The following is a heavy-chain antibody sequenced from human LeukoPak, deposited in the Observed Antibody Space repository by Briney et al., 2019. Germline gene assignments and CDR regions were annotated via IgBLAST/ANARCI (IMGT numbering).Heavy chain of an antibody. CDR3: ARDFTHYYGMDV. J-gene: IGHJ6*02. CDR1: GGSFSGYY. CDR2: INHSGST. V-gene: IGHV4-34*01. Sequence: SETLSLTCAVYGGSFSGYYWSWIRQPPGKGLEWIGEINHSGSTNYNPSLKSRVTISVDTSKNQFSLKLSSVTAADTAAYYCARDFTHYYGMDVWGQGTTVTVSS.